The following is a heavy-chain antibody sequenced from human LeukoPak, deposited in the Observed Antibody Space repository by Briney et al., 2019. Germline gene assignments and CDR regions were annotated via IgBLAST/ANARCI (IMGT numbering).Heavy chain of an antibody. V-gene: IGHV1-18*04. Sequence: ASVKVSCKTSGYTFTNYYIHWVRQAPGQGLEWMGWISAYNGNTNYAQKLQGRVTMTTDTSTSTAYMELRSLRSDDTAVYYCASISYGDYSFDYWGQGTLVTVSS. J-gene: IGHJ4*02. CDR3: ASISYGDYSFDY. CDR1: GYTFTNYY. D-gene: IGHD4-17*01. CDR2: ISAYNGNT.